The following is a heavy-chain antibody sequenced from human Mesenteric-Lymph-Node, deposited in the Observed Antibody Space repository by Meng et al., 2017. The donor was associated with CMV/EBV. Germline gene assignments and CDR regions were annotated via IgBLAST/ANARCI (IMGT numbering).Heavy chain of an antibody. Sequence: ASVKVSCKASGYDFTIYYMHWVRQAPGQGLEWMGRINPKSGGTNYAQKFQGRVTMTRDTSISTAYMELSRLRSEDTAVYYCAREVGSDSVDYWGQGTLVTVSS. V-gene: IGHV1-2*02. D-gene: IGHD2-21*02. CDR2: INPKSGGT. CDR1: GYDFTIYY. CDR3: AREVGSDSVDY. J-gene: IGHJ4*02.